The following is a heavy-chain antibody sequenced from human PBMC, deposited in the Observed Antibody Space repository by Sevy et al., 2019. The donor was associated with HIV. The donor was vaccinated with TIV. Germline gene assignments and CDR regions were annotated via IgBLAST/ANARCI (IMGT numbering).Heavy chain of an antibody. J-gene: IGHJ6*02. CDR3: AGSYYGMDV. V-gene: IGHV3-74*01. CDR2: INSDGSST. D-gene: IGHD6-25*01. CDR1: RFTFSNYG. Sequence: GGSLRLSCAASRFTFSNYGMHWVRQAPGKGLAWVSRINSDGSSTTYADSVKGRFTISRDNAKNTLYLQMNSLRAEDTAVYYCAGSYYGMDVWGQGTTVTVSS.